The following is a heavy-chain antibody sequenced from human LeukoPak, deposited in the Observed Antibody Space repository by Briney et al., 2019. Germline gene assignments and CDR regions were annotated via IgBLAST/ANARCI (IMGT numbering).Heavy chain of an antibody. V-gene: IGHV4-38-2*02. CDR1: GYSISSGYY. J-gene: IGHJ5*02. Sequence: PSQTLSLTCTVSGYSISSGYYWGWIRQPPGKGLEWIGSIYHSGSTYYNPSLKSRVTISVDTSKNQFSLKLSSVTAADTAVYYCARDMVRGLSWGQGTLVTVSS. CDR3: ARDMVRGLS. D-gene: IGHD3-10*01. CDR2: IYHSGST.